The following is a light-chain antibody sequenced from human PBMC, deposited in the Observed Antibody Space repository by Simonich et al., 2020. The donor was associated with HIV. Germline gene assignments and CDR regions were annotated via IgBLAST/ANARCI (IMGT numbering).Light chain of an antibody. J-gene: IGKJ3*01. V-gene: IGKV3-15*01. Sequence: EIVMTQSPATLSVSPGERATLSCRASQSISANLAWYQQKPGQAPRLLIYGASNRATGIPARCSGSGSGTEFTLTISSLQSEDFAVYYCQQYNNWPSPFTFGPGTKVDIK. CDR1: QSISAN. CDR3: QQYNNWPSPFT. CDR2: GAS.